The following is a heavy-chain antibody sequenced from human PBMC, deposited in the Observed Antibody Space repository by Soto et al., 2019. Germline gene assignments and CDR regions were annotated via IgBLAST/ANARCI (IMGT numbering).Heavy chain of an antibody. V-gene: IGHV3-30-3*01. Sequence: QVQLVESGGGVVQPGRSLRLSCAASGFTFSNYAMHWVRQAPGKGLEWVAVMSYDGSNKYYADSVKGRFTISRDNSKNTLYLQMNSLRAEDTAVYYCANSYDSSGYYRFQHWGQGTLVTVSS. J-gene: IGHJ1*01. CDR3: ANSYDSSGYYRFQH. CDR2: MSYDGSNK. D-gene: IGHD3-22*01. CDR1: GFTFSNYA.